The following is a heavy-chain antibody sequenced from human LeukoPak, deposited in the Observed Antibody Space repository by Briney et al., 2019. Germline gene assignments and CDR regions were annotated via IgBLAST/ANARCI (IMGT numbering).Heavy chain of an antibody. J-gene: IGHJ3*02. CDR1: GGSISSGGYY. V-gene: IGHV4-30-2*01. D-gene: IGHD5-12*01. CDR2: IYHSGST. CDR3: ARRGYSGYDPAFDI. Sequence: SQTLSLTCTVSGGSISSGGYYWSWIRQPPGKGLEWIGYIYHSGSTYYNPSLKSRVTISVDRSKNQFSLKLSSVTAADTAVYYCARRGYSGYDPAFDIWGQGTMVTVSS.